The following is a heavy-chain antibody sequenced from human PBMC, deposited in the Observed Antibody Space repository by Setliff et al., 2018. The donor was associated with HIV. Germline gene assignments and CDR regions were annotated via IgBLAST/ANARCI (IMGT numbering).Heavy chain of an antibody. CDR2: IRYDGSNK. J-gene: IGHJ1*01. D-gene: IGHD6-19*01. Sequence: GSLRLSCAASGFTFSTYGMHWVRQAPGKGLEWVAFIRYDGSNKYYADSVKGRFTISRDNAKNSLYLQMSSLRAEDTAVYYCAGESSIAVAEYFQHWGQGTLVTVSS. V-gene: IGHV3-30*02. CDR1: GFTFSTYG. CDR3: AGESSIAVAEYFQH.